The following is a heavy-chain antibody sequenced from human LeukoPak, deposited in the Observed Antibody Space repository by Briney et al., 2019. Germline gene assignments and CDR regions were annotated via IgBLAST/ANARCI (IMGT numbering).Heavy chain of an antibody. CDR3: ARGRGARSEVVPAAPDRRWFAP. CDR2: INHSGST. V-gene: IGHV4-34*01. CDR1: GGSFSGYY. D-gene: IGHD2-2*01. Sequence: SETLSLTCAVYGGSFSGYYWSWIRQPPGKGLEWIGEINHSGSTNYNPSLKSRVTISVDTSKNQFSLKLSSVTAADTAAYYCARGRGARSEVVPAAPDRRWFAPWGKGTLVTASS. J-gene: IGHJ5*02.